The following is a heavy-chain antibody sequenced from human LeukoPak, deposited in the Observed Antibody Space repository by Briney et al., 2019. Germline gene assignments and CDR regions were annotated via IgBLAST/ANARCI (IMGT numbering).Heavy chain of an antibody. V-gene: IGHV1-69*13. CDR1: GGTFSSYA. CDR3: ARDRYGSGSYYRRDFDY. D-gene: IGHD3-10*01. J-gene: IGHJ4*02. CDR2: IIPIFGTA. Sequence: SVKVSCKASGGTFSSYAISWVRQAPGQGLEWMGGIIPIFGTANYAQKFQGRVTITADESTSTAYMELSSLRSEDTAVYYCARDRYGSGSYYRRDFDYWGQGTLVTVSS.